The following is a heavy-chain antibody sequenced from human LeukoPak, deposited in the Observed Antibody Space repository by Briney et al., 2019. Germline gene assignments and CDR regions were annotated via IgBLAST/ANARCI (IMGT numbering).Heavy chain of an antibody. V-gene: IGHV1-69*13. CDR2: IIPVFGTT. Sequence: SVKVSCKASGGTFSSYAISWVRQAPGQGLEWMGGIIPVFGTTNYAQKFQGRVTITADEYTTTAYLEVSSLTSEDTAVYYCARGGTTVIRFDDWGQGTLVAVSS. J-gene: IGHJ4*02. CDR3: ARGGTTVIRFDD. CDR1: GGTFSSYA. D-gene: IGHD4-23*01.